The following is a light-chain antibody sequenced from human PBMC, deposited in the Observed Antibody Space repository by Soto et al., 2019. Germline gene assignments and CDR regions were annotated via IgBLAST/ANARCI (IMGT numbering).Light chain of an antibody. J-gene: IGLJ2*01. V-gene: IGLV4-69*01. Sequence: QPVLTQSPSASASLGASVKLTCTLSSGHSSYAIAWHQKQPGKGPRYLMDLNNDGSHTKGDGIPDRFSGSSSRAERYLIIASLQSEDGADYYCQTWGTGFQVFGGGTMRTVL. CDR1: SGHSSYA. CDR3: QTWGTGFQV. CDR2: LNNDGSH.